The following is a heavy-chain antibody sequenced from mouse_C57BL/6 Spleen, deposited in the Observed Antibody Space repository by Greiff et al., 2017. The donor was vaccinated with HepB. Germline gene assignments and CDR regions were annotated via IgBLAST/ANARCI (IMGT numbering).Heavy chain of an antibody. CDR1: GYAFSSSW. J-gene: IGHJ4*01. CDR2: IYPGDGDT. V-gene: IGHV1-82*01. CDR3: ARRGVITTVVGGYYAMDY. Sequence: QLQQSGPELVKPGASVKISCKASGYAFSSSWMNWVKQRPGKGLEWIGRIYPGDGDTNYNGKFKGKATLTADKSSSTAYMQLSSLTSEDSAVYFCARRGVITTVVGGYYAMDYWGQGTSVTVSS. D-gene: IGHD1-1*01.